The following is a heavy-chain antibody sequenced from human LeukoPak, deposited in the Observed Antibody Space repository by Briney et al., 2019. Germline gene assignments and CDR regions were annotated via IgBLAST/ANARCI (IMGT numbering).Heavy chain of an antibody. CDR3: ARAHYCSGGSCYLGY. CDR2: ISSSSSYI. J-gene: IGHJ4*02. D-gene: IGHD2-15*01. CDR1: GFTFSSYS. V-gene: IGHV3-21*01. Sequence: PGGSLRLSCAASGFTFSSYSMNRVRQAPGKGLEWVSSISSSSSYIYYADSVKGRFTISRDNAKNSLYLQMNSLRAEDTAVYYCARAHYCSGGSCYLGYWGQGTLVTVSS.